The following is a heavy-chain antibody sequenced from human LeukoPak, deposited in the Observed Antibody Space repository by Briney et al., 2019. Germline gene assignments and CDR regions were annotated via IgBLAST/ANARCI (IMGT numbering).Heavy chain of an antibody. CDR3: ARAAAGTISDY. V-gene: IGHV1-24*01. J-gene: IGHJ4*02. Sequence: ASVKVSCKVSGYTLTELSMHWVRQAPGKGLEWMGGFDPEDGETIYAQKLQGRVTMTTDTSTSTAYMELRSLRSDDTAVYYCARAAAGTISDYWGQGTLVTVSS. CDR2: FDPEDGET. D-gene: IGHD6-13*01. CDR1: GYTLTELS.